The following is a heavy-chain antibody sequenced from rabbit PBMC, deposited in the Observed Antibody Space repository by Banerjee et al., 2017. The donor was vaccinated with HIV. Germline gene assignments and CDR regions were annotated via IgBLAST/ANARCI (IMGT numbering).Heavy chain of an antibody. Sequence: QSLEESGGDLVQPEGSLTLTCKASGLDFSSSYYMCWVRQAPGKGLEWIACIYGGVSGSTYYASWAKGRFTISKTSSTTVTLQMTSLTAADTATYFCARDRWNTVWNGYLDLWGPGTLVTVS. J-gene: IGHJ4*01. CDR2: IYGGVSGST. D-gene: IGHD1-1*01. CDR3: ARDRWNTVWNGYLDL. CDR1: GLDFSSSYY. V-gene: IGHV1S40*01.